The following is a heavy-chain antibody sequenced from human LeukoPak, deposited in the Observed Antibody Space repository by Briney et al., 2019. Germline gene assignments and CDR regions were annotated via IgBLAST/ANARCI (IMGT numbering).Heavy chain of an antibody. CDR3: VRDFYASGFYFWFDP. D-gene: IGHD2/OR15-2a*01. CDR1: GGYTGSHY. V-gene: IGHV4-4*07. J-gene: IGHJ5*02. Sequence: SETLSLTCTVSGGYTGSHYWGWIRQPAGKGLEWIGRISPSGTTHYNPSLGSRVTMSVDTSKNYFSLRLSSVTAADTAVYYCVRDFYASGFYFWFDPWGQGMLVTVSS. CDR2: ISPSGTT.